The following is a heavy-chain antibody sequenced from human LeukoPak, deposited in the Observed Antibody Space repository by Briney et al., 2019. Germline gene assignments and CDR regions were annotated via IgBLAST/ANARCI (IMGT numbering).Heavy chain of an antibody. D-gene: IGHD6-13*01. CDR3: ARHLYNSSWYALNLDY. J-gene: IGHJ4*02. CDR1: GGSISSYY. Sequence: SETLSLTCTVSGGSISSYYWSWIRQPPGKGLEWIGYIYYSGSTNYNPSLKSRVTISVDTSKNQFSLKLSSVTAADTAVYYCARHLYNSSWYALNLDYWGQGTLVTVSS. V-gene: IGHV4-59*08. CDR2: IYYSGST.